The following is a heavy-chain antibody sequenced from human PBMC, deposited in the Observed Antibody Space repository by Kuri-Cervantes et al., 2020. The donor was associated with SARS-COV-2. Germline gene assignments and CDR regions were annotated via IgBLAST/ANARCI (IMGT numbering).Heavy chain of an antibody. CDR1: GFSLSNTRMG. D-gene: IGHD3-22*01. J-gene: IGHJ4*02. V-gene: IGHV4-39*07. CDR2: IYYSGST. CDR3: ARHGRPEPDRRITMIVVLFDY. Sequence: SGPTLVKPTETLTLTCTVSGFSLSNTRMGVSWIRQPPGKALEWIGSIYYSGSTYYNPSLKSRVAISVDTSKNQFSLKLSSVTAADTAVYYCARHGRPEPDRRITMIVVLFDYWGQGTLVTVSS.